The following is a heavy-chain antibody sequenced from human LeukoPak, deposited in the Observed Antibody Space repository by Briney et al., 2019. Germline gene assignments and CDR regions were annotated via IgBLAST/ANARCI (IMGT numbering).Heavy chain of an antibody. J-gene: IGHJ5*02. CDR2: INAGNGNT. CDR3: ALGIAVAGIDFDP. V-gene: IGHV1-3*01. D-gene: IGHD6-19*01. CDR1: GYTFTSYA. Sequence: ASVKVSCKASGYTFTSYAMHWVRQAPGQRLEWMGWINAGNGNTKYSQKFQGRVTITRDTSASTAYMELSSLRSEDTAVYYCALGIAVAGIDFDPWGQGTLVTVSS.